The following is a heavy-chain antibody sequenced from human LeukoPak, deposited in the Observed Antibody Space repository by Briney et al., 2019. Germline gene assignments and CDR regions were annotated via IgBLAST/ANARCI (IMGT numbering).Heavy chain of an antibody. D-gene: IGHD6-6*01. CDR1: GFTFSSYA. J-gene: IGHJ4*02. CDR3: AREYSSSSGRSFDY. CDR2: ISGSGGST. V-gene: IGHV3-23*01. Sequence: GGSLRLSCAASGFTFSSYAMSWVRQAPGKGLEWVSAISGSGGSTYYADSVKGRFAISRDNAKNSLYLQMNSLRAEDTAVYYCAREYSSSSGRSFDYWGQGTLVIVSS.